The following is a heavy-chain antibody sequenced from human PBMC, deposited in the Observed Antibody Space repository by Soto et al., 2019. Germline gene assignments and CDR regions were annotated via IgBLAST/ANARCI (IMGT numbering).Heavy chain of an antibody. Sequence: GGSLRLSCAASGFTSTSYSMNWVRQAPGKGLELVPSISSSSSYIYYADSVKGRFTISRDNSKKSLYLQMNSPRAEDMAVYYCSRRILESVGATTIYYYGVVVWGQGTTVTVSS. V-gene: IGHV3-21*01. CDR2: ISSSSSYI. D-gene: IGHD1-26*01. J-gene: IGHJ6*02. CDR3: SRRILESVGATTIYYYGVVV. CDR1: GFTSTSYS.